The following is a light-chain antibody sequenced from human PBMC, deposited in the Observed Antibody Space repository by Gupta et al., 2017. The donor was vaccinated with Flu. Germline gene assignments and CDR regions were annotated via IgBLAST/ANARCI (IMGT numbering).Light chain of an antibody. CDR3: SSYAGRNTLI. CDR2: EVT. CDR1: SSDIGGYNY. J-gene: IGLJ2*01. Sequence: SALTQPPSASGSPGQSVTISCTGTSSDIGGYNYVSWYQQHPGKAPNLLISEVTKRPSGVPDRFSGSKSGNTASLTVSALEAEEEADYFYSSYAGRNTLIFGGGTKLTVL. V-gene: IGLV2-8*01.